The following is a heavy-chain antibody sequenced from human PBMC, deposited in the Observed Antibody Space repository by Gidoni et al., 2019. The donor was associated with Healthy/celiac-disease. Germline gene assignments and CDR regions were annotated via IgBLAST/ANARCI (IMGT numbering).Heavy chain of an antibody. J-gene: IGHJ2*01. D-gene: IGHD6-13*01. V-gene: IGHV4-59*01. CDR3: ARFNIAAAVFWYFDL. Sequence: QVQLQESGPGLVKPSENLSITCTVSGGSISSYYWSWIRQPQGKGLEWIGYIYYSGSKNYNPSLTSRVTISVDTSKNHFSLKLSSVTAADTAVYYCARFNIAAAVFWYFDLWGRGTLVTVSS. CDR2: IYYSGSK. CDR1: GGSISSYY.